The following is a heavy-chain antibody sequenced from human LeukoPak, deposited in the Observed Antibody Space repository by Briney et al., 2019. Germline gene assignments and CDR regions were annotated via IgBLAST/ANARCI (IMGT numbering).Heavy chain of an antibody. CDR1: GFTFSSYG. CDR3: ARDTASRPTISWRYYYYGMDV. V-gene: IGHV3-33*01. CDR2: IWYDGSNK. J-gene: IGHJ6*02. Sequence: GRSLRLSCAASGFTFSSYGMHWVRQAPGKGLEWVAVIWYDGSNKYYADSVKGRFTISRDNSKNTLYPQMNSLRAEDTAVYYCARDTASRPTISWRYYYYGMDVWGQGTTVTVSS. D-gene: IGHD5-24*01.